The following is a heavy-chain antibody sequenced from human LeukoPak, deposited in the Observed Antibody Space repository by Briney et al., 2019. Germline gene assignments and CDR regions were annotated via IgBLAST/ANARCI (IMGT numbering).Heavy chain of an antibody. J-gene: IGHJ4*02. Sequence: PSETLSLTCTVSGNSTGGYFGSWIRQSAGKGLEWIGRIHSTGNSYYSHSLNSRVTMSVDMSRSQFSLTLKSVTAADTAVYYCARGGDRAGYLIYWGQGSLVTVSS. CDR2: IHSTGNS. CDR1: GNSTGGYF. CDR3: ARGGDRAGYLIY. V-gene: IGHV4-4*07. D-gene: IGHD5-12*01.